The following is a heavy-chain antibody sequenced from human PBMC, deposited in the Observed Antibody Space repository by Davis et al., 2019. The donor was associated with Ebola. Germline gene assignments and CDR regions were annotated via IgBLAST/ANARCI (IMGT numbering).Heavy chain of an antibody. CDR1: GFTFSNYW. CDR3: ARAAQPRSGYCPFDP. D-gene: IGHD3-3*01. V-gene: IGHV3-21*01. Sequence: GGSLRLSCAASGFTFSNYWMHWVRQAPGKGLEWVSSISSSSSYIYYADSVKGRFTISRDNAKNSLYLQMNSLRAEDTAVYYCARAAQPRSGYCPFDPWGQGTLVTVSS. CDR2: ISSSSSYI. J-gene: IGHJ5*02.